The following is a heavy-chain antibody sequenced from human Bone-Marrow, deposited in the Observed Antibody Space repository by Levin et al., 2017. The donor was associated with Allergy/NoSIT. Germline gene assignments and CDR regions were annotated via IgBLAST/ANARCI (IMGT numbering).Heavy chain of an antibody. D-gene: IGHD5-24*01. Sequence: ASVKVSCKASGYTFTGYYMHWVRQAPGQGLEWMGWINPNSGGTNYAQKFQGRVTMTRDTSISTAYMELSRLRSDDTAVYYCAQQRWLQYMLWYWGQGTLVTVSS. CDR3: AQQRWLQYMLWY. V-gene: IGHV1-2*02. J-gene: IGHJ4*02. CDR2: INPNSGGT. CDR1: GYTFTGYY.